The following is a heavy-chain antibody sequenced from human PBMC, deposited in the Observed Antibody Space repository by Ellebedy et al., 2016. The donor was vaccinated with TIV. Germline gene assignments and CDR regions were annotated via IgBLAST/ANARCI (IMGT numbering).Heavy chain of an antibody. V-gene: IGHV4-59*13. D-gene: IGHD3-22*01. CDR2: IYYSGST. J-gene: IGHJ3*02. CDR3: ARDLPYYDSSGYYPTAFDI. CDR1: GGSISSYY. Sequence: SETLSLXXTVSGGSISSYYWSWIRQPPGKGLEWIGYIYYSGSTNYNPSLKSRVTISVDTSKNQFSLKLSSVTAADTAVYYCARDLPYYDSSGYYPTAFDIWGQGTMVTVSS.